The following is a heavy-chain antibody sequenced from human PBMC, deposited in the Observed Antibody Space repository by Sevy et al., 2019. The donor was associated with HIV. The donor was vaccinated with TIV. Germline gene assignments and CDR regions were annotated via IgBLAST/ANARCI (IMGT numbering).Heavy chain of an antibody. CDR1: GFTFSSFA. Sequence: GGSLRLSCAASGFTFSSFAMSWVRQVPGKGLEWVSSINGRGGSTYYADSVKGRVTLPRDNSKNTLFLQMDSLRAENTAIYYCARPTPRIAASSAAFFDYWGQGNLVTVSS. CDR2: INGRGGST. J-gene: IGHJ4*02. CDR3: ARPTPRIAASSAAFFDY. V-gene: IGHV3-23*01. D-gene: IGHD6-13*01.